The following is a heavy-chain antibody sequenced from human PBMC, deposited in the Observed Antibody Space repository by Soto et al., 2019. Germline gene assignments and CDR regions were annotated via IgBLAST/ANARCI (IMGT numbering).Heavy chain of an antibody. Sequence: QLQLQESGPGLVKPSETLSLTCSVSVDSLPSSRYYWGWIRQPPGRGLEWIGAISYGGSVYYNPSLNSLSTTSVDTSKSQFSLQLTSVTAADTAIYYCARQIRKGTTMRGVDYWGQGILVTVSS. J-gene: IGHJ4*02. CDR2: ISYGGSV. V-gene: IGHV4-39*01. D-gene: IGHD4-4*01. CDR1: VDSLPSSRYY. CDR3: ARQIRKGTTMRGVDY.